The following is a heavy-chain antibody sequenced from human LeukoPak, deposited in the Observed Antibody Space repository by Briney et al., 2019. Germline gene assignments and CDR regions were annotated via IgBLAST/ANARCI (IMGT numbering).Heavy chain of an antibody. CDR2: ISGSGGST. V-gene: IGHV3-23*01. Sequence: GGSLRLSCAASGFTFSSYGMSWVRQAPGKGLEWVSAISGSGGSTYYADSVKGRFTISRDNSKNTLYLQMNSLRAEDTAVYYCTTYRQVLLPFESWGQGTLVTVSS. CDR1: GFTFSSYG. J-gene: IGHJ4*02. CDR3: TTYRQVLLPFES. D-gene: IGHD2-8*02.